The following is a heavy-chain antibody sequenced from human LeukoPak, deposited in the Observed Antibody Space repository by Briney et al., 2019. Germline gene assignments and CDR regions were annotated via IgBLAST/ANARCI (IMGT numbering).Heavy chain of an antibody. D-gene: IGHD3-22*01. Sequence: GGSLRLSCAASGFSFRTYSMNWVRQAPGKGLEWVSFISSSSQTIYYADSVKGRFTISRDNAKNSLYLQMNSLRAEDTAVYYCARTGTYYDSSGSIDYWGQGTLVTVSS. CDR3: ARTGTYYDSSGSIDY. V-gene: IGHV3-48*01. CDR1: GFSFRTYS. CDR2: ISSSSQTI. J-gene: IGHJ4*02.